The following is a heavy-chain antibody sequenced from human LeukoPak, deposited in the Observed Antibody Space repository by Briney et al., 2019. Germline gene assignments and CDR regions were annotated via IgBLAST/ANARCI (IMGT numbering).Heavy chain of an antibody. J-gene: IGHJ4*02. CDR3: ARVATYYDYVWGSYRYSDY. Sequence: ASVXXSXXASGXXXTXYDXXWVRQATGQGLEWMGWMNSNSGNTGYAQKFQGRVTMTRNTSKSTAYMELSSLRSEDTAVYYCARVATYYDYVWGSYRYSDYWGQGTLVTVSS. CDR1: GXXXTXYD. V-gene: IGHV1-8*01. D-gene: IGHD3-16*02. CDR2: MNSNSGNT.